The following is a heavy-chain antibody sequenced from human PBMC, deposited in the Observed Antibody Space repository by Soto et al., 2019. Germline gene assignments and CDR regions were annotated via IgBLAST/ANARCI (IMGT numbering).Heavy chain of an antibody. CDR3: ARYGYSSGWTGFDY. Sequence: ASVKVSCKASGYTFTSYGISWVRQAPGQVLEWMGWISAYNGNTNYAQKLHGRVTMTTDTSTSTAYMELRSLRSDDTAVYYCARYGYSSGWTGFDYWGQGTLVTVSS. V-gene: IGHV1-18*01. J-gene: IGHJ4*02. CDR2: ISAYNGNT. CDR1: GYTFTSYG. D-gene: IGHD6-19*01.